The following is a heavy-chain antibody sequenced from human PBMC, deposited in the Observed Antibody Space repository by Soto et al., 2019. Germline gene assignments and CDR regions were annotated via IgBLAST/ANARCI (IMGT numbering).Heavy chain of an antibody. J-gene: IGHJ6*02. Sequence: VHLLESGGGLVQPGESLRLSCAASGFTFSNYVMNWVRQAPGKGLEWVSGIRGSGSPAYYADSVQGRFTVSRDNSKNTLYLQVNSLRAEDTAVYFCAKSLETFYYGLDVWGQGTTVTVSS. V-gene: IGHV3-23*01. CDR2: IRGSGSPA. CDR3: AKSLETFYYGLDV. D-gene: IGHD1-1*01. CDR1: GFTFSNYV.